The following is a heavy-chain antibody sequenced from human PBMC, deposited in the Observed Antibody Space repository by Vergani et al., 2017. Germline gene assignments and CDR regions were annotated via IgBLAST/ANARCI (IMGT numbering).Heavy chain of an antibody. D-gene: IGHD3-22*01. J-gene: IGHJ4*02. CDR2: IYSTGST. CDR1: GDSISSGVYY. Sequence: QVQLQESGPGLVKPSQTLSLTCSVSGDSISSGVYYWNWIRQHPGKRLEWIGYIYSTGSTHHNPSLRRRINMSLDTSKNQFSLKLNSVTAADTAMYYCARMGGYDEGDAFRIGYFDSWGPGILVTVSS. V-gene: IGHV4-31*03. CDR3: ARMGGYDEGDAFRIGYFDS.